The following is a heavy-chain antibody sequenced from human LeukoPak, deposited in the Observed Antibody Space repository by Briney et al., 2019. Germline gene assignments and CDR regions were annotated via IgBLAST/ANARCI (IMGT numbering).Heavy chain of an antibody. CDR3: ARHIGDPNLGLDY. V-gene: IGHV4-59*08. D-gene: IGHD3-16*01. CDR1: GGSISSYY. Sequence: PSETLSLTCTVSGGSISSYYWSWIRRPPGKGLEWIGYIYYSGSTNYNPSLKSRVTLSVDTSRNQFSLKLSSVTAADTAVYYCARHIGDPNLGLDYWGQGTLVTVSS. J-gene: IGHJ4*02. CDR2: IYYSGST.